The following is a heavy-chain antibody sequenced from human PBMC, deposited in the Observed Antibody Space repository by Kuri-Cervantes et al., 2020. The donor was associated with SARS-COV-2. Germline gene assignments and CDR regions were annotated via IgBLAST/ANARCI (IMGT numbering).Heavy chain of an antibody. Sequence: GSLRLSCTVSGGSISSHYWSWIRQPPGKGLEWIGYIYYSGSTNYNPSLKSRVTISVDTSKNQFSLKLSSVTAADTAVYYCAREHFWSGYYRPTYYYYYMDVWGKGTTVTVSS. CDR1: GGSISSHY. D-gene: IGHD3-3*02. V-gene: IGHV4-59*11. CDR2: IYYSGST. J-gene: IGHJ6*03. CDR3: AREHFWSGYYRPTYYYYYMDV.